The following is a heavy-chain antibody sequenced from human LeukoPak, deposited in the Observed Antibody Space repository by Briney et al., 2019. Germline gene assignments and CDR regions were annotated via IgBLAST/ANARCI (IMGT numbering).Heavy chain of an antibody. CDR1: GFTFSSNW. Sequence: GGSLRLSCAASGFTFSSNWMHWVRQAPGKGLVWISRINTDGSITTYADSVKGRFTISRDNAKNTLYLQMNSLGAEDTAVYYCANPSTEAPIDYWGQGTLVTVSS. D-gene: IGHD4-17*01. J-gene: IGHJ4*02. CDR2: INTDGSIT. V-gene: IGHV3-74*01. CDR3: ANPSTEAPIDY.